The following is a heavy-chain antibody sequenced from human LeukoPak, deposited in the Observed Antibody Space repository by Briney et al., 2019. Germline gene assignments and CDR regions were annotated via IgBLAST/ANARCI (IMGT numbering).Heavy chain of an antibody. J-gene: IGHJ1*01. CDR3: ARQGQIRSAEYFQH. V-gene: IGHV1-3*01. D-gene: IGHD5-18*01. CDR1: GYTFTSYA. CDR2: INAGNGNT. Sequence: VASVKVSCKASGYTFTSYAMHWVRQAPGKRLEWMGWINAGNGNTKYSQKFQGRVTITRDTSASTAYMELSSLRSEDTAVYYCARQGQIRSAEYFQHWGQGTLVTVSS.